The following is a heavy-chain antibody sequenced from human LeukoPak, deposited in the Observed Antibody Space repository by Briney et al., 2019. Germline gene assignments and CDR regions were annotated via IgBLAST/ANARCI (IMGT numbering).Heavy chain of an antibody. V-gene: IGHV1-8*01. CDR1: GCTFTSYD. Sequence: ASVKVSCKASGCTFTSYDINWGRQATGQGLEWMGWMNPNSGNTGYAQKFQGRVTMTRNTSISTASMELRSLRSDDTAVYYCPRPRFIPYYYGMDVWGQGTTVTVSS. CDR2: MNPNSGNT. D-gene: IGHD3-10*01. J-gene: IGHJ6*02. CDR3: PRPRFIPYYYGMDV.